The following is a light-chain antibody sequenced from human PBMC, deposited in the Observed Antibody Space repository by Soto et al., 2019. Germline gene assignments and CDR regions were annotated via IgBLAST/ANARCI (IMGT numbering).Light chain of an antibody. Sequence: DIQMTQSPSSLSASVGDRVTITCRASQGIRIDLGWFQQRPGKAPKRLIYGASSLQSGVPSRFSGSGYGTEFPLTISNLQPEDFATYYCLQHNNFPRTFGQGTKVEIK. CDR3: LQHNNFPRT. V-gene: IGKV1-17*02. J-gene: IGKJ1*01. CDR1: QGIRID. CDR2: GAS.